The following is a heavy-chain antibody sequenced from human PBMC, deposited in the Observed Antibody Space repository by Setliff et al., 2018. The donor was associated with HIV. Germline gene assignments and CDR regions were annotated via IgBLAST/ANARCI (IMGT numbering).Heavy chain of an antibody. J-gene: IGHJ6*03. V-gene: IGHV3-48*01. CDR3: ARGPTTVTNYYYYYMDV. D-gene: IGHD4-17*01. Sequence: GGSLRLSCAASGFTFSNYALHWVRQAPGKGLEWVSYISSKRTSIYYADSVKGRFTISRDNDNNSLYLQMSGLSAEDTAVYYCARGPTTVTNYYYYYMDVWGKGTTVTVSS. CDR1: GFTFSNYA. CDR2: ISSKRTSI.